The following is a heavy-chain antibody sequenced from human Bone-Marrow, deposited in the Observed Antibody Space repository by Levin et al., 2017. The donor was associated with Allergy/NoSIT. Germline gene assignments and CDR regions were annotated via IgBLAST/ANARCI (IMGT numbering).Heavy chain of an antibody. CDR3: ARNNWGIDY. V-gene: IGHV3-74*01. CDR1: GFTFSDYW. Sequence: SCAVSGFTFSDYWMHWVRQAPGKGLVWVSRISNDGDVRSYADSVRGRFTISRDNAKNMLYLQMDSLRADDTAVYYCARNNWGIDYWGQGALVTVSS. D-gene: IGHD7-27*01. J-gene: IGHJ4*02. CDR2: ISNDGDVR.